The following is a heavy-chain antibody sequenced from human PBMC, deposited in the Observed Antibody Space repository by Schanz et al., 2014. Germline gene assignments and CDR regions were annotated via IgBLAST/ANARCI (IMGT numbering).Heavy chain of an antibody. Sequence: QVQLVQSGDEVKKPGSSVKVSCKLSGGTFSSYTISWMRQAPGQGLEWMGKIIPIHGIVNYAQRFQDRVRITADTSTSTAYMELSSLRSDDTAVYYCARVSMEFERGKSYYYYMDVWGRGTTVTVSS. CDR3: ARVSMEFERGKSYYYYMDV. J-gene: IGHJ6*03. V-gene: IGHV1-69*04. D-gene: IGHD3-10*01. CDR2: IIPIHGIV. CDR1: GGTFSSYT.